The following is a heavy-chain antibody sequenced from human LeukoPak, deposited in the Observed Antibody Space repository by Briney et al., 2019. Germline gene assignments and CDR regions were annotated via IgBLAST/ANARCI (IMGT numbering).Heavy chain of an antibody. J-gene: IGHJ6*02. CDR3: AREGVEMATISPRLYGMDV. V-gene: IGHV3-11*01. CDR2: ISSSGSTI. Sequence: KSGGSLRLSCAASGFTFSDYYMSWIRQAPGKGLEWVSYISSSGSTIYYADSVKGRFTVSRDNAKNSLYLRMNSLRAEDTAVYYCAREGVEMATISPRLYGMDVWGQGATVTVSS. D-gene: IGHD5-24*01. CDR1: GFTFSDYY.